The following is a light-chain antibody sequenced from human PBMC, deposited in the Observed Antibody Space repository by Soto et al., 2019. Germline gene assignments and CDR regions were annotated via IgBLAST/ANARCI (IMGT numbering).Light chain of an antibody. CDR2: DAS. CDR1: QSISSW. J-gene: IGKJ1*01. Sequence: DIQMTQSPSTLSASVGDRVTITCRASQSISSWLAWYQQKPGKAPKLLIYDASSLESGVPSRFSGSRSGPDFTLTISSLRPEDFATYYCQQYNGYYRTFGQGTKVDI. V-gene: IGKV1-5*01. CDR3: QQYNGYYRT.